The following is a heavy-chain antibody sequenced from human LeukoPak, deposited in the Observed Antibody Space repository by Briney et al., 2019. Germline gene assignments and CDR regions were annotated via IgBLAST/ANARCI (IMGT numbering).Heavy chain of an antibody. CDR3: AGGMRGFARGKSATWLDP. Sequence: PSETLSLTCAVYGGSFSGYYWHWIRQPPGKGLEWMGVINHSGSTNYNPSPKSRVTISVDTTKNQFSLKQSSVTGADTALYYCAGGMRGFARGKSATWLDPWGQGTLVGVSS. V-gene: IGHV4-34*01. CDR1: GGSFSGYY. D-gene: IGHD3-10*01. CDR2: INHSGST. J-gene: IGHJ5*02.